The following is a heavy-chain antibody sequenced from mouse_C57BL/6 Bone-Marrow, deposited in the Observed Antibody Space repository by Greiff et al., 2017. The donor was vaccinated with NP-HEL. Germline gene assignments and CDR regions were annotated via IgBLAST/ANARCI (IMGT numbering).Heavy chain of an antibody. Sequence: EVQLQQSGPVLVKPGASVKMSCKASGYTFTDYYMNWVKQSHGKSLEWIGVINPYNGGTSYNQKFKGKATLTVDKSSSTAYMELNSLTSEDSAVYYCASSITTVFSFDSWGKGTTLTVSS. CDR1: GYTFTDYY. J-gene: IGHJ2*01. CDR2: INPYNGGT. D-gene: IGHD1-1*01. V-gene: IGHV1-19*01. CDR3: ASSITTVFSFDS.